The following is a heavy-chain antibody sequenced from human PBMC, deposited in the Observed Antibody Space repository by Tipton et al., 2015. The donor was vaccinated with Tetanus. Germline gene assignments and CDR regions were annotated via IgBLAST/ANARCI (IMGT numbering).Heavy chain of an antibody. V-gene: IGHV4-61*05. CDR3: ARIRQVGKPGPFFDY. CDR1: GGSITSSIDY. D-gene: IGHD7-27*01. J-gene: IGHJ4*02. Sequence: TLSLTCTVSGGSITSSIDYWGWVRQPPGKGLEWIGYIYYSGSTNYNPSLRSRVTISVDTSKNQFSLKLSSVTAADTAVYYCARIRQVGKPGPFFDYWGQGTLVTVSS. CDR2: IYYSGST.